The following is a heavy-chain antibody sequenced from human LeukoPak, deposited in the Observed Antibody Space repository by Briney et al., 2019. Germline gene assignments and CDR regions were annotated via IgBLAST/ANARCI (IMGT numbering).Heavy chain of an antibody. V-gene: IGHV1-69*05. CDR2: IIPIFGTA. Sequence: ASVKVSCKASGGTFSSYAISWVRQAPGQGLEWMGRIIPIFGTANYAQKFQGRVTITTDESTSTAYMELSSLRSEDTAVYYCARLKGSGVFDYWGQRTLVTVSS. CDR3: ARLKGSGVFDY. CDR1: GGTFSSYA. J-gene: IGHJ4*02. D-gene: IGHD2-15*01.